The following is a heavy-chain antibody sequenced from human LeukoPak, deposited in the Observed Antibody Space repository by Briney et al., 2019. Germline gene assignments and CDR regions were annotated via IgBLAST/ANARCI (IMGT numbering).Heavy chain of an antibody. Sequence: GSLRLSCAASGFTFSSYGMHWVRQAPGKGLEWVAVIWYDGSNKYYADSVKGRFTISRDNSKNTLYLQMNSLRAEDTAVYYCARDGYCSSTSCYGYYYYGMDVWGQGTTVTVSS. V-gene: IGHV3-33*01. D-gene: IGHD2-2*01. CDR1: GFTFSSYG. CDR2: IWYDGSNK. CDR3: ARDGYCSSTSCYGYYYYGMDV. J-gene: IGHJ6*02.